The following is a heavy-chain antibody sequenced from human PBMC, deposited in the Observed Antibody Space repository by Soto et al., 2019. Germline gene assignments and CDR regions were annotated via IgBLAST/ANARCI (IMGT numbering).Heavy chain of an antibody. CDR3: ARVERGTATTVVDALDI. CDR1: GGFVSSGSYY. J-gene: IGHJ3*02. CDR2: MSHSGGT. D-gene: IGHD1-1*01. Sequence: QVQLQQWGAGLLKPSETLSLTCAVYGGFVSSGSYYWSWIRQPPGKGLEWIGEMSHSGGTHFNPSLKSGVTISVDTSKNQFSLKMSSVTAADTALYYCARVERGTATTVVDALDIWGPRTMVTVSS. V-gene: IGHV4-34*01.